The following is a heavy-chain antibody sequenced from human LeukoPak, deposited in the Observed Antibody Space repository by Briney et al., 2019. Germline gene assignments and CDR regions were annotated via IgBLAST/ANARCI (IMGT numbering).Heavy chain of an antibody. CDR1: GFTFGSYS. J-gene: IGHJ4*02. V-gene: IGHV3-21*01. CDR2: ISSTSSYI. CDR3: ARCYASGSYGIDY. Sequence: GGSLRLSCAASGFTFGSYSMNWVRQVPGKGLQWVSSISSTSSYIYYADSVKGRFTVSRDNAKNSLSLQMNSLGAEDTAVYYCARCYASGSYGIDYWGQGTLVSVSS. D-gene: IGHD3-10*01.